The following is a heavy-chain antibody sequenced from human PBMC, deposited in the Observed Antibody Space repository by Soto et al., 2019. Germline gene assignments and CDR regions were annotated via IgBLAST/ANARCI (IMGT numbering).Heavy chain of an antibody. CDR3: ARDYSSGWYRGTYYFDY. V-gene: IGHV4-4*07. CDR2: IYTSGST. D-gene: IGHD6-19*01. Sequence: QVQLQESGPGLVKPSETLSLTCTVSGGSISSYYWSWIRQPAGQGLEWIGRIYTSGSTNYNPSLKSRVTMSVDTSKNQFSLKLSSVTAADTAVYYCARDYSSGWYRGTYYFDYWGQGTLVTVSS. J-gene: IGHJ4*02. CDR1: GGSISSYY.